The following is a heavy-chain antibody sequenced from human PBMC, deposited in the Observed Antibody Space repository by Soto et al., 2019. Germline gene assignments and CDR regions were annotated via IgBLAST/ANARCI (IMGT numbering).Heavy chain of an antibody. D-gene: IGHD5-18*01. CDR2: ISSSSSYI. CDR1: GFTFSSYS. Sequence: VGSLRLSCAASGFTFSSYSMNWVRQAPGKGLEWVSSISSSSSYIYYADSVKGRFTISRDNAKNSLYLQMNSLRAEDTAVYYCASDQPGYSYGYGLGYWGQGTLVTVSS. J-gene: IGHJ4*02. CDR3: ASDQPGYSYGYGLGY. V-gene: IGHV3-21*01.